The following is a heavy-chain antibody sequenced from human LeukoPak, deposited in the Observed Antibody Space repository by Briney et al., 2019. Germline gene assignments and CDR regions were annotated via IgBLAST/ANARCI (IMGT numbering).Heavy chain of an antibody. CDR3: AHRGLSSSLDF. CDR2: IYCDDDK. J-gene: IGHJ4*02. V-gene: IGHV2-5*02. D-gene: IGHD6-6*01. Sequence: SGPTLVNPTQTLTLTCSFSGFSFSPTGLAVGWIRQPPGKALEWLALIYCDDDKRYSPSLKSRLTITKDTSKNQVVLTMTGMDPVDTATYYCAHRGLSSSLDFWGQGTLVTVSS. CDR1: GFSFSPTGLA.